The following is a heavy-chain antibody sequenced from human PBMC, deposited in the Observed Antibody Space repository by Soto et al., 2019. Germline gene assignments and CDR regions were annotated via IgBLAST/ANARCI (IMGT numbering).Heavy chain of an antibody. CDR2: IIPFLGVT. J-gene: IGHJ4*02. CDR3: ARDWESSVSRRSLGGL. D-gene: IGHD3-16*01. CDR1: GGTYSAYT. V-gene: IGHV1-69*04. Sequence: QVQLVQSGAEVKKPGSSVKVSCKSSGGTYSAYTINWVRQAPGQGLEGMGGIIPFLGVTNYGLKFQARVTITAAKATNTAYMALRGVRCEVTAVYYCARDWESSVSRRSLGGLWGRGTLVTVSS.